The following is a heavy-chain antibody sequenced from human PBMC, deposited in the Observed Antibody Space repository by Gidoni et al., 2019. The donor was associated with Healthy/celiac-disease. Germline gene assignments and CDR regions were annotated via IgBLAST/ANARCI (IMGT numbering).Heavy chain of an antibody. V-gene: IGHV4-39*01. Sequence: QLQLQESGPGLVQPSETLSLTCTVSGGPIRSSSYYWGWIRQPPGKGLEWIGSIYYSGSTYYNPSLKSRVTISVDTSKNQFSLKLSSVTAADTAVYYCARHCAPKYSSSWHQGNWFDPWGQGTLVTVSS. CDR2: IYYSGST. CDR1: GGPIRSSSYY. D-gene: IGHD6-13*01. J-gene: IGHJ5*02. CDR3: ARHCAPKYSSSWHQGNWFDP.